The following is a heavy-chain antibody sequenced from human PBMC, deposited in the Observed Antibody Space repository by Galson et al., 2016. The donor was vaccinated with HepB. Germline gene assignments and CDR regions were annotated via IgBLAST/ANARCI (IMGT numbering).Heavy chain of an antibody. CDR1: GYTFNSYY. D-gene: IGHD3-16*01. J-gene: IGHJ5*02. CDR3: ARALKGAGMIT. Sequence: SVKVSCKASGYTFNSYYMHWVRQAPGQRPEWMGIINPGGGFTTYAQEFQDRVTMTRDTSTSTVYMDLSSLRSEDTAIYYCARALKGAGMITWGQGTLVAVSS. V-gene: IGHV1-46*02. CDR2: INPGGGFT.